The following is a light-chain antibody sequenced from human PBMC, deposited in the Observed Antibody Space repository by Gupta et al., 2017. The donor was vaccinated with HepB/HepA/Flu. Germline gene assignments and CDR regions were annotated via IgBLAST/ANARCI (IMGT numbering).Light chain of an antibody. Sequence: QSALTQPPSASGSPGQSVTISCTGTSSDVGAYNCVSWYQQHPGKAPKLMISEVIKRPSGVPDRFSGSKSGNTASLTVSGLQAEDEADYYCSSYAGSNSVVFGGGTKLTVL. CDR3: SSYAGSNSVV. CDR1: SSDVGAYNC. CDR2: EVI. V-gene: IGLV2-8*01. J-gene: IGLJ2*01.